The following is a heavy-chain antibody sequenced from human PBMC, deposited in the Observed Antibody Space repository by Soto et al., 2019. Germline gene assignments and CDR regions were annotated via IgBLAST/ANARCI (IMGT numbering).Heavy chain of an antibody. CDR2: ISSSSSYI. J-gene: IGHJ4*02. CDR3: ARDPQYYYGSGPF. D-gene: IGHD3-10*01. Sequence: XESLGLSCAASGFTFSSYSMNGVRQAPGKGLEWVSSISSSSSYIYYADSVKGRFTISRDNAKNSLYLQMNSLRAEDTAVYYCARDPQYYYGSGPFWGQGTLVTVSS. CDR1: GFTFSSYS. V-gene: IGHV3-21*01.